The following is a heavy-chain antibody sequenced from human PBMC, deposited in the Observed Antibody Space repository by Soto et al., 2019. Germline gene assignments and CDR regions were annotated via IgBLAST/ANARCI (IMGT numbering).Heavy chain of an antibody. CDR2: IFSSGST. J-gene: IGHJ4*02. V-gene: IGHV4-4*07. CDR3: AREGSYSAYNFAHGIQLWSFDF. D-gene: IGHD5-12*01. CDR1: GGSVTSHH. Sequence: PSETLSLTCFVSGGSVTSHHWSWVRQPAGKGLEWIGRIFSSGSTSFNPSLESRVAMSVDTSKNHFSLNLSSVTAADMAVYYCAREGSYSAYNFAHGIQLWSFDFWGQGALVTVSS.